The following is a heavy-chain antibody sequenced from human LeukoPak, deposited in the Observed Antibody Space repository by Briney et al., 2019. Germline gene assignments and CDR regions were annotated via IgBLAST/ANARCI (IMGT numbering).Heavy chain of an antibody. CDR3: ASNGRWLQFALDSFPLRYYFDY. Sequence: SVKVSCKASGGTFSSYAISWVRQAPGQGLEWMGGIIPIFGTANYAQKFQGRVTITADESTSTAYMELSSLRSEDTAVYYCASNGRWLQFALDSFPLRYYFDYWGQGTLVTVSS. CDR1: GGTFSSYA. J-gene: IGHJ4*02. CDR2: IIPIFGTA. V-gene: IGHV1-69*13. D-gene: IGHD5-24*01.